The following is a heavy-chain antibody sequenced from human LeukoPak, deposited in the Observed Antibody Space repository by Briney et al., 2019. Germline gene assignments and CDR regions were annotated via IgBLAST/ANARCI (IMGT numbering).Heavy chain of an antibody. CDR1: GFTFSSYA. CDR3: AKHRFESGGYHSTD. D-gene: IGHD3-22*01. J-gene: IGHJ4*02. Sequence: GGSLRLSCAASGFTFSSYAMSWVRQAPGRGLEWVSAISGGGIGIYYADSLKGRFTISRDNSKNTLYLQMNSLRDEDTAVYYCAKHRFESGGYHSTDWGQGTLVTVSS. CDR2: ISGGGIGI. V-gene: IGHV3-23*01.